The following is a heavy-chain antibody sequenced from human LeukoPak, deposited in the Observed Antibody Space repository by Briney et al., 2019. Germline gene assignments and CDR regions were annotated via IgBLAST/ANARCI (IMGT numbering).Heavy chain of an antibody. D-gene: IGHD3-3*01. CDR2: MYHSGDT. CDR1: GYSVSSGYY. CDR3: ARDYITISI. J-gene: IGHJ3*02. V-gene: IGHV4-38-2*02. Sequence: PSGTLSLTCTVSGYSVSSGYYWGWIRQPPGKGLEWIGSMYHSGDTCYNPSLKSRVTISVDTSKNQLSLQLNSVTPEDTAVYYCARDYITISIWGQGTMVTVSS.